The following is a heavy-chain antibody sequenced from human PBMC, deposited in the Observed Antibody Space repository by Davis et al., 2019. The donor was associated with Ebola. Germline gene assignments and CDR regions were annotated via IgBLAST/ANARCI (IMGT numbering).Heavy chain of an antibody. D-gene: IGHD1-1*01. CDR1: GGSITTYY. CDR2: IFHTGSA. Sequence: PQTLSPTCTLSGGSITTYYWSWVRPPPGKRLEWNGYIFHTGSAAYNPSPKTRVSMSVDTSMNQFSLNLGSVTAADTAVYYCARGNWNDVPPGHWFDPWGQGTLVTVSS. J-gene: IGHJ5*02. V-gene: IGHV4-59*01. CDR3: ARGNWNDVPPGHWFDP.